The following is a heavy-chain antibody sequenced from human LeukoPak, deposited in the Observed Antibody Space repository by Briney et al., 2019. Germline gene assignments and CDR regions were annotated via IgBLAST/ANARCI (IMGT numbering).Heavy chain of an antibody. V-gene: IGHV4-4*07. CDR3: ASIGVGGSYYGDAFDI. CDR1: GGSISSYY. Sequence: PSETLSLTCTVSGGSISSYYWSWIRQPAGKGLEWIGRIYTSGSTNYNPSLKSRVTMSIDTSKNQFSLKLSSVTAADTAVYYCASIGVGGSYYGDAFDIWGQGTMVTVSS. D-gene: IGHD1-26*01. J-gene: IGHJ3*02. CDR2: IYTSGST.